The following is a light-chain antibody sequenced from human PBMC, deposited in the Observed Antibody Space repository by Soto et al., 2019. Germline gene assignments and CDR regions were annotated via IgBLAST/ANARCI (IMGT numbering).Light chain of an antibody. Sequence: EIVLTQSPATLSSSPGETATLSCRASQSVSILLAWYQQQPGPAPRLLIYGASSRATSIPDRFSCSGSGTDFTLTIRRLEPEDFAVYYCHQYGSSPTFGQGTKVDIK. V-gene: IGKV3-20*01. CDR1: QSVSIL. CDR3: HQYGSSPT. CDR2: GAS. J-gene: IGKJ1*01.